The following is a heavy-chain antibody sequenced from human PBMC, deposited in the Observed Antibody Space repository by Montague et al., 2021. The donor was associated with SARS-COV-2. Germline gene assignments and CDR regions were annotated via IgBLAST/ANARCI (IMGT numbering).Heavy chain of an antibody. CDR3: VRDKGTHRILDY. Sequence: SLRLSCAASGFAFNNYWMHWVRQAPGKGLVWVSRIKFDGTVIHYADSVKGRFTIPRDNAKSTLYLQMNSLRVEETAVYYCVRDKGTHRILDYWGQGILVTVSS. CDR2: IKFDGTVI. V-gene: IGHV3-74*01. D-gene: IGHD1-14*01. J-gene: IGHJ4*02. CDR1: GFAFNNYW.